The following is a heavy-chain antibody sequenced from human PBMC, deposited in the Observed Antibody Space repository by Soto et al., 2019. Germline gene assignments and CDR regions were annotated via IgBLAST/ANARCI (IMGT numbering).Heavy chain of an antibody. CDR2: INHSGST. V-gene: IGHV4-34*01. CDR3: ARLGDNLTPDS. J-gene: IGHJ4*02. CDR1: CGSFSGFY. D-gene: IGHD3-9*01. Sequence: SETLSLTCAVYCGSFSGFYWSWIRQPPGKGLEWIGEINHSGSTNYNPSLKSRVTMSVDTSKNQFSLKLSSVTAADTALYYCARLGDNLTPDSWGQGTLVTVS.